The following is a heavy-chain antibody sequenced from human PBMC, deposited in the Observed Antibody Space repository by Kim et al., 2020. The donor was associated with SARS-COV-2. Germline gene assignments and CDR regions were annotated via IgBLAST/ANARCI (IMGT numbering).Heavy chain of an antibody. J-gene: IGHJ3*02. Sequence: GGSLRLSCATSGFTFSAYDMTCVRQAPWNGRDWMLCITKISTTIYYANSVKGRFTISRDNAKNSLYLQMNSLRDEDSALYYCVRDRMGGAFDIWGQGTMVTVSS. CDR3: VRDRMGGAFDI. V-gene: IGHV3-48*02. D-gene: IGHD3-16*01. CDR1: GFTFSAYD. CDR2: ITKISTTI.